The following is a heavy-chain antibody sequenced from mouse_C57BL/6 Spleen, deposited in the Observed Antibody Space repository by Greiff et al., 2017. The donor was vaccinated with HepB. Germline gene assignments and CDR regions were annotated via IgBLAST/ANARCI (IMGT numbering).Heavy chain of an antibody. D-gene: IGHD2-1*01. CDR1: GYAFTNYL. J-gene: IGHJ4*01. CDR3: ARSGWGNGAMDY. CDR2: INPGSGGT. V-gene: IGHV1-54*01. Sequence: QVQLQQSGAELVRPGTSVKVSCKASGYAFTNYLIEWVKQRPGQGLEWIGVINPGSGGTNYNEKFKGKATLTADKSSSTAYMQLSSLTSEDSAVYFCARSGWGNGAMDYWGQGTSVTVSS.